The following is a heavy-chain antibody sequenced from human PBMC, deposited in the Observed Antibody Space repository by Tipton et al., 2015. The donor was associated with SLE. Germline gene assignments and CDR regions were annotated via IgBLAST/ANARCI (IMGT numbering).Heavy chain of an antibody. CDR2: IYYSGST. CDR1: GGSISSHY. Sequence: TLSLTCTVSGGSISSHYWSWIRQPPGKGLEWIGYIYYSGSTNYNPSLKSRVTMSLHTSNSQFSLNLSSVTAADTAVYYCARLGWSQGGWSFDYWGQGTLVTVSS. J-gene: IGHJ4*02. V-gene: IGHV4-59*11. D-gene: IGHD3-10*01. CDR3: ARLGWSQGGWSFDY.